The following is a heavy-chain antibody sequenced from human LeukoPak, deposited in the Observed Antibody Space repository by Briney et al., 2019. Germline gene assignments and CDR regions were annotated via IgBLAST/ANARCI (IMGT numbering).Heavy chain of an antibody. J-gene: IGHJ4*02. CDR2: INTNTGNP. CDR1: GYTFTSHA. Sequence: GASVKVSCKASGYTFTSHAMNWVRQAPGQGLEWMGWINTNTGNPTYAQGFTGRFVFSLDTSVSTAYLQISSLKAEDTAVYYCARVGDSSGYYYVPPYEFDYWGQGTLVTVSS. CDR3: ARVGDSSGYYYVPPYEFDY. V-gene: IGHV7-4-1*02. D-gene: IGHD3-22*01.